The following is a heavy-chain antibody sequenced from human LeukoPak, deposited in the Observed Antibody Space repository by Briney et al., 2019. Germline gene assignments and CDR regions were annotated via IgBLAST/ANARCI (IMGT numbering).Heavy chain of an antibody. V-gene: IGHV3-7*01. D-gene: IGHD3-22*01. J-gene: IGHJ3*02. Sequence: GGSLRLSCAASEFTFSSYWMSWVRQAPGKGLEWVANINQDGSEKYYVDSVKGRFTISRDNAKNSLYLQMNSLRAEDTAVYYRARTEGSGITMIVVVRAFDIWGQGTMVTVSS. CDR2: INQDGSEK. CDR3: ARTEGSGITMIVVVRAFDI. CDR1: EFTFSSYW.